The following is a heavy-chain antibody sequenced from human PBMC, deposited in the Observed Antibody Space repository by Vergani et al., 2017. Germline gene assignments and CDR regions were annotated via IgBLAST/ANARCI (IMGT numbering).Heavy chain of an antibody. CDR3: AGYRGRYSGDEGADY. V-gene: IGHV3-21*01. CDR2: IGSSSSYI. CDR1: GFTFSSYS. J-gene: IGHJ4*02. Sequence: EVQLVESGGGLVKPGGSLRLSCAASGFTFSSYSMNWVRKAPGKGLEWVSSIGSSSSYIYYADSVKGRFTISRDNAKNSRYLQMNSLRAEDTSVYYCAGYRGRYSGDEGADYWGQGTLVTVSS. D-gene: IGHD5-12*01.